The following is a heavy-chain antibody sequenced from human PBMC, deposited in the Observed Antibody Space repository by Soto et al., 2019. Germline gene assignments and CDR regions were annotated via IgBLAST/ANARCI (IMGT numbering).Heavy chain of an antibody. CDR3: AGGSSGWPPRLDY. CDR1: GDSISSYY. CDR2: IYYSGST. J-gene: IGHJ4*02. D-gene: IGHD6-19*01. V-gene: IGHV4-59*01. Sequence: QVQLQESGPGLVKPSETLSLNCTVSGDSISSYYWSWIRQSPGKGLEWIGYIYYSGSTNYNPSLQGRVTISIDPSKNQFSPKLSSGTAADPAVYYCAGGSSGWPPRLDYWGQGTLVTVSS.